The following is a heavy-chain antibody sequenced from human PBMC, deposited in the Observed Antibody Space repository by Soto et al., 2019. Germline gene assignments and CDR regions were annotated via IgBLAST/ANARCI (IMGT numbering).Heavy chain of an antibody. D-gene: IGHD3-22*01. CDR3: ARHTYDTSGYYFSY. CDR1: GLSFTSDW. Sequence: RESLKISCQVFGLSFTSDWISWVRQVPGKGLEWMGRIDPSASYTKYSPSFQGHVTISADKSINTAYLQWSSLKASDTAVYYCARHTYDTSGYYFSYWGQGALVTVSS. CDR2: IDPSASYT. J-gene: IGHJ4*02. V-gene: IGHV5-10-1*01.